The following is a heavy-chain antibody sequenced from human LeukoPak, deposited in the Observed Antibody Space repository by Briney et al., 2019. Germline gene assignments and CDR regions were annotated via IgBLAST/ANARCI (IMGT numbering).Heavy chain of an antibody. CDR2: INPNSGGT. Sequence: ASVKVSCKGSGYPFTGYYLHWVRQAPGQGLEWMGWINPNSGGTKYAQKFQGRVTMTRDTSISTVYMELSRLRSDDTAVYYCARADPRGKFDAFDVWGQGTMVTVSS. CDR1: GYPFTGYY. J-gene: IGHJ3*01. V-gene: IGHV1-2*02. CDR3: ARADPRGKFDAFDV.